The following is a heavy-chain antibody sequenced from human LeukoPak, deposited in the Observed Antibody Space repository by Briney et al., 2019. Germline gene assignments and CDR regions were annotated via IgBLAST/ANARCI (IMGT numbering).Heavy chain of an antibody. D-gene: IGHD1-26*01. CDR2: IRYDGSNK. CDR1: GFTFSSYG. CDR3: AQDSGSYSVFLY. J-gene: IGHJ4*02. V-gene: IGHV3-30*02. Sequence: GGSLRLSCAASGFTFSSYGMHWVRQAPGKGLEWVAFIRYDGSNKYYADSVKGRFTISRDNSKNTLYLQMNSLRAEDTAVYYCAQDSGSYSVFLYWGQGTLVTVSS.